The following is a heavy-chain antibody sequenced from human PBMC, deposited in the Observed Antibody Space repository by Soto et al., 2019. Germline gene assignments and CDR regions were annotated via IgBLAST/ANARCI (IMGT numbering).Heavy chain of an antibody. CDR1: GFTFSNAW. J-gene: IGHJ6*02. D-gene: IGHD5-18*01. V-gene: IGHV3-15*07. Sequence: LRLSCAASGFTFSNAWMNWVRQAPGKGLEWVGRIKSKTDGGTTDYAAPVKGRFTISRDDSKNTLYLQMNSLKTEDTAVYYCTTQLRGYSYGTADCYYYGMDVWGQGTTVTVSS. CDR3: TTQLRGYSYGTADCYYYGMDV. CDR2: IKSKTDGGTT.